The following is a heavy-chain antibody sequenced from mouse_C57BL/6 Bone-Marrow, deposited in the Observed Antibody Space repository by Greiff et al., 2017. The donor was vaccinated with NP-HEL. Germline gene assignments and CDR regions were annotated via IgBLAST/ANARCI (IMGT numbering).Heavy chain of an antibody. J-gene: IGHJ1*03. Sequence: VQLQQSGAELMKPGASVKLSCKATGYTFTGYWIEWVKQRPGHGLEWIGVILAGSGSTNYNEKFKGKATFTADSSSNTAYMQLSSLTTEDSAIYYCAGVLLYYGSSRYWYFDVWGTETTVTVSS. CDR1: GYTFTGYW. D-gene: IGHD1-1*01. CDR3: AGVLLYYGSSRYWYFDV. V-gene: IGHV1-9*01. CDR2: ILAGSGST.